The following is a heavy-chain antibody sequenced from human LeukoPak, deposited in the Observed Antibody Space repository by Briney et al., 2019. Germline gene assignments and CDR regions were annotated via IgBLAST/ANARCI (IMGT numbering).Heavy chain of an antibody. CDR1: GGSFSGYY. Sequence: SETLSFTCAVYGGSFSGYYWSWIRQPPGKGLEWIGEINHSGSTNYNPSLKSRVTISVDTSKNQFSLKLSSVTAADTAVYYCARGPRRLLNIVVVPAAPNWFDPWGQGTLVTVSS. J-gene: IGHJ5*02. CDR2: INHSGST. D-gene: IGHD2-2*01. CDR3: ARGPRRLLNIVVVPAAPNWFDP. V-gene: IGHV4-34*01.